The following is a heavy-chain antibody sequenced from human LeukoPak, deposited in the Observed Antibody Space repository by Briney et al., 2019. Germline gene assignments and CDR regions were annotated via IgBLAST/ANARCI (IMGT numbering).Heavy chain of an antibody. CDR2: VYYTGSI. Sequence: SQTLSLTCTVSGASLSSSGSYWTWIRQHPGKGLEWIAYVYYTGSIYYNPSLKSRVTMSVDTSKNQFSLKLNSVTAADTAVYYCARERSVGLGTSYYHYGVDVWGQGTSVTVSS. D-gene: IGHD1-7*01. J-gene: IGHJ6*02. CDR3: ARERSVGLGTSYYHYGVDV. V-gene: IGHV4-31*03. CDR1: GASLSSSGSY.